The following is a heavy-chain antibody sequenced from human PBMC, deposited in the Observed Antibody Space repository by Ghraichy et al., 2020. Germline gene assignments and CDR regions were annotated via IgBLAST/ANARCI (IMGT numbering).Heavy chain of an antibody. J-gene: IGHJ6*02. V-gene: IGHV3-23*01. CDR1: GFTFSSYA. Sequence: GGSLRLSCAASGFTFSSYAMSWVRQAPGKGLEWVSAISGSGGSTYYADSVKGRFTISRDNSKNTLYLQMNSLRAEDTAVYYCANYYGAMVQFLGMDVWGQGTTVTVSS. D-gene: IGHD4/OR15-4a*01. CDR3: ANYYGAMVQFLGMDV. CDR2: ISGSGGST.